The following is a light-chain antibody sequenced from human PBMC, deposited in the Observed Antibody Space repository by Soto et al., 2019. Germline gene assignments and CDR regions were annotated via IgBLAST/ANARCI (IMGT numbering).Light chain of an antibody. CDR2: DAS. Sequence: DIQMTQSPSSLSASVGDRVTITCQASQDMSNYLNWYQQKPGKAHKLLIYDASNLETGVPSRFSGSGSGADLTFTISSLQPEDIAAYYCQQYDNLTPTFGGVTKVEIK. V-gene: IGKV1-33*01. CDR3: QQYDNLTPT. J-gene: IGKJ4*01. CDR1: QDMSNY.